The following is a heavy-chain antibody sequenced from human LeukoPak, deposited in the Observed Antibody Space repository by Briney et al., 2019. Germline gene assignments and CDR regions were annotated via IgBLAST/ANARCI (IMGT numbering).Heavy chain of an antibody. J-gene: IGHJ4*02. V-gene: IGHV3-7*01. D-gene: IGHD3-10*01. CDR3: ARSWGVLWFGESYFDY. CDR1: GFTFSSYS. Sequence: GGSLRLSCAASGFTFSSYSMSWVRQAPGKGLEWVANIKQDGSEKYYVDSVKGRFTISRDNAKNSLYLQMNSLRAEDTAVYYSARSWGVLWFGESYFDYWGQGTLVTVSS. CDR2: IKQDGSEK.